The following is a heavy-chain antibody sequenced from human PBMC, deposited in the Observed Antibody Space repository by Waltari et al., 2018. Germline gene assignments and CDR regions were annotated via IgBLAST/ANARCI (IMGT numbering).Heavy chain of an antibody. D-gene: IGHD6-19*01. J-gene: IGHJ4*02. Sequence: QVQLVESGGGVVQPGRSLRLSCAASGFTFSRYAMPWVRQAPGKGLEWVAVISYDGSNKYYADSVKGRFTISRDNSKNTLYLQMNGLRAEDTAVYYCAREQWLDGGFDYWGQGTLVTVSS. CDR2: ISYDGSNK. V-gene: IGHV3-30*01. CDR1: GFTFSRYA. CDR3: AREQWLDGGFDY.